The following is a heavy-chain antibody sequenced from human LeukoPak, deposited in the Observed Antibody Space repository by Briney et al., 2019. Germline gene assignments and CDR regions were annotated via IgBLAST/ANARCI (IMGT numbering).Heavy chain of an antibody. CDR2: IWYDGSNK. Sequence: PGGSLRLSCAASGFTFSSYGMHWVRQAPGKGLEWVAVIWYDGSNKYYADSVKGRFTISRDNSKNTLYLQTNSLRAEDTAVYYCARDSHCSGGSCSYYFDYWGQGTLVTVSS. CDR1: GFTFSSYG. CDR3: ARDSHCSGGSCSYYFDY. J-gene: IGHJ4*02. D-gene: IGHD2-15*01. V-gene: IGHV3-33*01.